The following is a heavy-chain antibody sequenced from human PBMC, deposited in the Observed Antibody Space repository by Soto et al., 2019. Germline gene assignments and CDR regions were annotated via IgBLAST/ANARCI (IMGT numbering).Heavy chain of an antibody. CDR1: GGSFSGYY. D-gene: IGHD5-12*01. CDR2: INHGGST. V-gene: IGHV4-34*01. J-gene: IGHJ6*02. CDR3: ARAGVATAMGD. Sequence: PSETLSLTCTVHGGSFSGYYWNWIRQPPGKGLEWIGEINHGGSTNYNPSLKSRLTISVDTSKNQFSLNLNSVTAADTAVYYCARAGVATAMGDWGQGTTVTVSS.